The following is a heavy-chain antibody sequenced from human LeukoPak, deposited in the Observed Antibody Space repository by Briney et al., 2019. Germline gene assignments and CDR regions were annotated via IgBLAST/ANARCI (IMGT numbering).Heavy chain of an antibody. V-gene: IGHV3-7*01. CDR1: GFTFSSYW. D-gene: IGHD6-19*01. J-gene: IGHJ6*02. Sequence: GSLRLSCAASGFTFSSYWMSWVRQAPGKGLEWVANKKQDGSEKYYVDSVKGRFTISRDNAKNSLYLQMNSLRAEDTAVYYCARRGGGYSSGWNQYYYYGMDVWGQGTTVTVSS. CDR3: ARRGGGYSSGWNQYYYYGMDV. CDR2: KKQDGSEK.